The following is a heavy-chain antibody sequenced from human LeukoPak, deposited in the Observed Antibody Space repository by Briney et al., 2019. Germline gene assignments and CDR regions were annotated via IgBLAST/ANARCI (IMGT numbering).Heavy chain of an antibody. J-gene: IGHJ4*02. CDR2: IKQDGSEK. CDR1: GFTFSSYW. CDR3: ARTARGTEEDY. Sequence: GGSLRLSCAASGFTFSSYWMSWVRQAPGKGLEWVANIKQDGSEKYYVDSVKGRFTISRDNVKNSLHLQMNSLRAEDAAVYYCARTARGTEEDYWGQGTLVTVSS. V-gene: IGHV3-7*01. D-gene: IGHD6-6*01.